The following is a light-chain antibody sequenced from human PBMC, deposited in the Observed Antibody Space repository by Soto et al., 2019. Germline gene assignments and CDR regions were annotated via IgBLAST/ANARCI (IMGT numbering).Light chain of an antibody. CDR1: QYINTR. V-gene: IGKV3D-15*01. CDR3: QQYNNWPLT. J-gene: IGKJ1*01. Sequence: EIVLTQSPATLSSFPGDRATLSYRASQYINTRLAWYQHRPGQAPRLLIYGASSRATGIPDRFSGSGSGTDFTLTISSLQSEDFAVYYCQQYNNWPLTFGQGTKVDIK. CDR2: GAS.